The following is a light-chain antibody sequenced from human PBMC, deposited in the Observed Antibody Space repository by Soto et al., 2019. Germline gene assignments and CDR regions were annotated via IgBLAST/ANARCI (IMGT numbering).Light chain of an antibody. CDR2: EVS. Sequence: QSALTQPPSASGSPGQSVTISCTGTSSDVGGYNYVSWYQQHPGNAPKLMIYEVSKRPSGLPDRFSGSKSGNTASLTVSGLQAEEDADYYCSSYAGSNNLVFGGGTKLTVL. V-gene: IGLV2-8*01. J-gene: IGLJ3*02. CDR3: SSYAGSNNLV. CDR1: SSDVGGYNY.